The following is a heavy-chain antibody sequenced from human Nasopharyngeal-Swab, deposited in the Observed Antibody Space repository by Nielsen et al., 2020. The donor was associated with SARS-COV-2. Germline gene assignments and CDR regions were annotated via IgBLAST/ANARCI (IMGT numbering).Heavy chain of an antibody. J-gene: IGHJ6*02. CDR3: ARDKRDTAMVTGLFGYYYYCMDV. D-gene: IGHD5-18*01. V-gene: IGHV3-30*04. CDR2: ISYGGSNK. Sequence: WIRQPPGKGLEWVAVISYGGSNKYYADSVKGRFTISRDNSKNTLYLQMNSLRAEDTAVYYCARDKRDTAMVTGLFGYYYYCMDVWGQGTTVTVSS.